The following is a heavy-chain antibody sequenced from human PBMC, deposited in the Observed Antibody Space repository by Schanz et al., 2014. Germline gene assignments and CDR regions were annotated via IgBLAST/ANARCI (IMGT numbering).Heavy chain of an antibody. V-gene: IGHV3-33*06. Sequence: VQLVESGGGVVQPGRSLRLSCAASGFTFSSYGMHWVRQAPGKGLEWVAIIWYDGSNKYYADSVKGRFTISRDNSKNTLFLQMSSLRAEDTAVYYCVKDDRGDVVVVAANYWGQGAQVIVSS. D-gene: IGHD2-15*01. CDR3: VKDDRGDVVVVAANY. CDR1: GFTFSSYG. J-gene: IGHJ4*02. CDR2: IWYDGSNK.